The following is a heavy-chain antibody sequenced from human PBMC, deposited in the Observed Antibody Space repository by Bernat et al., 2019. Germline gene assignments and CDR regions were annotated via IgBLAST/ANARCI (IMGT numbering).Heavy chain of an antibody. J-gene: IGHJ6*03. CDR2: ISSSSYT. V-gene: IGHV3-11*05. CDR1: GFTFSDYY. CDR3: ARGTSTSAPYMDV. Sequence: QVQLVESGGGLVKPGGCLRLSCAASGFTFSDYYMSWIRQAPGKGLDWVSYISSSSYTNYADSVKGRFTISRDNAKNSLYLQMNSLRAEDTAVYYCARGTSTSAPYMDVWGKGTTVTVSS.